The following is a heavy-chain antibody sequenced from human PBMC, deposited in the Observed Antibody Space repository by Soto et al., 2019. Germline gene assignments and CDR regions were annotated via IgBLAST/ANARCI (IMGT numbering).Heavy chain of an antibody. J-gene: IGHJ4*02. D-gene: IGHD6-19*01. Sequence: SETLSLTCAVYGGSFSGYYWSWIRQPPGKGLEWIGEINHSGSTNYNPSLKSRVTISVDTSKNQFSLKLSSVTAADTAVYYCARGLKPHKAVAVAFDYWGQGTLVTVSS. CDR1: GGSFSGYY. V-gene: IGHV4-34*01. CDR3: ARGLKPHKAVAVAFDY. CDR2: INHSGST.